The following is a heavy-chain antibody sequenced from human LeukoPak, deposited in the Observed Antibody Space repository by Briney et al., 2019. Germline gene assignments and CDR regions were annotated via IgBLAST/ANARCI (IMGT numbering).Heavy chain of an antibody. Sequence: GGPLRFSYAACGFTFSTFVTKWGRQSRGGGVGGGAGFSVSTGGTYYADSVTGRFTISIDNSKNTLYLEMNSLRAEDTAVYYCAKVNGYTYANYYYNYGMDVWGQGTTVTVSS. D-gene: IGHD1-1*01. J-gene: IGHJ6*02. CDR3: AKVNGYTYANYYYNYGMDV. CDR1: GFTFSTFV. CDR2: FSVSTGGT. V-gene: IGHV3-23*01.